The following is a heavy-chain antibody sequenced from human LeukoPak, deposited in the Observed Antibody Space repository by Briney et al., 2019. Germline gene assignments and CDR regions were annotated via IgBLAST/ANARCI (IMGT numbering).Heavy chain of an antibody. D-gene: IGHD2-2*02. V-gene: IGHV1-8*02. CDR2: MNPNSGNT. CDR1: GYTFTSYY. J-gene: IGHJ6*02. CDR3: ASVVPAAIPGDYYYGMDV. Sequence: GASVKVSCKASGYTFTSYYMHWVRQATGQGLEWMGWMNPNSGNTGYAQKFQGRVTMTRNTSISTAYMELSSLRSEDTAVYYCASVVPAAIPGDYYYGMDVWGQGTTVTVSS.